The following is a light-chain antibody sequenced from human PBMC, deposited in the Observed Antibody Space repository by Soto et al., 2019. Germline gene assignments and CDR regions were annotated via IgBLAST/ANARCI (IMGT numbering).Light chain of an antibody. V-gene: IGKV1-5*01. CDR2: HAS. CDR1: QSISEW. J-gene: IGKJ1*01. Sequence: DLQMTQSPSTLSASVGDRVTITFRASQSISEWLAWYQQKPGRAPKLLIYHASRLGTGVPSRLSGSGSGTEFTLTITSLKPDDFGTDYCQQYKNMWTFGHGTKVDI. CDR3: QQYKNMWT.